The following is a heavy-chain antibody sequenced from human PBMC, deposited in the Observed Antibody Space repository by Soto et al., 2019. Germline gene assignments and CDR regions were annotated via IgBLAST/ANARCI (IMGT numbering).Heavy chain of an antibody. CDR1: GFTFSSNY. CDR2: IYSGGST. J-gene: IGHJ4*02. CDR3: AREQRKGIAVAGTFDY. D-gene: IGHD6-19*01. Sequence: EVQLVESGGGLVKPGGSLRLSCEASGFTFSSNYMSCVRQAPGKGLEWVSVIYSGGSTYYADSVKGRFTISRDNSKDTLKLQMNSLRAEETAVYYCAREQRKGIAVAGTFDYWGQGTLVTVSS. V-gene: IGHV3-66*01.